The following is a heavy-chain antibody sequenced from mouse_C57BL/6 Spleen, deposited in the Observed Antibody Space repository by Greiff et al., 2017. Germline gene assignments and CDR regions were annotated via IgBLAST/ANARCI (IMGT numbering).Heavy chain of an antibody. CDR3: ARNSPYFDY. CDR1: GYTFTSYW. Sequence: QVQLKQPGAELVRPGSSVKLSCKASGYTFTSYWMHWVKQRPIQGLEWIGNIDPSDSETHYNQKFKDKATLTVDKSSSTAYMQLSSLTSEDSAVXYCARNSPYFDYWGQGTTLTVSS. D-gene: IGHD6-1*01. CDR2: IDPSDSET. V-gene: IGHV1-52*01. J-gene: IGHJ2*01.